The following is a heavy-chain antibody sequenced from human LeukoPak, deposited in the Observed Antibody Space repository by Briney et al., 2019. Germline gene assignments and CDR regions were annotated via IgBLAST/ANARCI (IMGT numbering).Heavy chain of an antibody. Sequence: GGSLRLSCAASGFTFSSYAMSWVRQAPGKGLEWVLAISGSGGSTYYADSVKGRFTISRDNSKNTLYLQMNSLRAEDTAVYYCAKFPTTTSCYSLCYFDYWGQGTLVTVSS. CDR1: GFTFSSYA. V-gene: IGHV3-23*01. D-gene: IGHD2-2*01. CDR2: ISGSGGST. CDR3: AKFPTTTSCYSLCYFDY. J-gene: IGHJ4*02.